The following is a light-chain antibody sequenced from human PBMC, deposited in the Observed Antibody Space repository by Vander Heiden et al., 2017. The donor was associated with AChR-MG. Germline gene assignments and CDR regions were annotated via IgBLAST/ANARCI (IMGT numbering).Light chain of an antibody. CDR3: QQYDSPPRT. V-gene: IGKV1-NL1*01. CDR2: AAS. Sequence: DIQMTQSPSSLSASVGDRVTITRRASQGISNSLAWYQQKPGQAPKFLLYAASRLASGVPSRFSGSGSGTDYTLTISGLHPEDFASYYCQQYDSPPRTFGGGTKVEIK. J-gene: IGKJ4*01. CDR1: QGISNS.